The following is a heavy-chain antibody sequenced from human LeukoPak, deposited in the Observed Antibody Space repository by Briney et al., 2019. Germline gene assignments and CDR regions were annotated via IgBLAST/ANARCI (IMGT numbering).Heavy chain of an antibody. J-gene: IGHJ2*01. Sequence: SETLSLTCTVSGYSISSGYYWGWIRQPPGKGLEWIGSIYHSGSTYYNPSLKSRVTISVDTSKNQFSLKLSSVTAADTAVYYCARRKGLRFTSHRYWYFDLWGRGTLVTVSS. D-gene: IGHD4-17*01. CDR2: IYHSGST. CDR3: ARRKGLRFTSHRYWYFDL. V-gene: IGHV4-38-2*02. CDR1: GYSISSGYY.